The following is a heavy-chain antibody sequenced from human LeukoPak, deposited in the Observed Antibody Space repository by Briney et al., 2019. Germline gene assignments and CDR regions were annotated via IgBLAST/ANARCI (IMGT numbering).Heavy chain of an antibody. Sequence: SETLSLTCTVSGGSISSGGSIGSLYWSWIRQPAGKGLEWIGRIDAGGSTNYNPSLKSRVTISVDTSKNQFSLKLSSVTAADTAVYYCARVLWLDLRWYFDLWGRGTLVTVSS. V-gene: IGHV4-61*02. D-gene: IGHD5-12*01. J-gene: IGHJ2*01. CDR3: ARVLWLDLRWYFDL. CDR2: IDAGGST. CDR1: GGSISSGGSIGSLY.